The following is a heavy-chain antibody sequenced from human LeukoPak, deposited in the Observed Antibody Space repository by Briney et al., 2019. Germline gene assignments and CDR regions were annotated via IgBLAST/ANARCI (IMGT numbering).Heavy chain of an antibody. Sequence: SETLSLTCTVSGGSISSSSYYWGWIRQPPGKGLEWVGSIYYSGSTYYNPSLKSRVTISVDTSKNQFSLKLSSVSAADTALYYCASFGNWGQGTLVTVSS. CDR3: ASFGN. D-gene: IGHD3-3*01. CDR2: IYYSGST. V-gene: IGHV4-39*01. CDR1: GGSISSSSYY. J-gene: IGHJ4*02.